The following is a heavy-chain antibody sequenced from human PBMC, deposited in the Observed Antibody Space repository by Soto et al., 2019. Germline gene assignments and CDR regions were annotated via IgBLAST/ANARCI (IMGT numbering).Heavy chain of an antibody. D-gene: IGHD3-22*01. J-gene: IGHJ5*02. CDR2: IHYSGSA. Sequence: QVQLQESGPGLVKPSQTLSLTCSVSRDSISSGDYYWTWIRQPPGKGLEWIGYIHYSGSAYYNPSLKSRVTISVDTSKDQFSLKLSSVTAADTAVYYCARTHYDSRGYTGFEPWGQGTLVTVSS. V-gene: IGHV4-30-4*01. CDR1: RDSISSGDYY. CDR3: ARTHYDSRGYTGFEP.